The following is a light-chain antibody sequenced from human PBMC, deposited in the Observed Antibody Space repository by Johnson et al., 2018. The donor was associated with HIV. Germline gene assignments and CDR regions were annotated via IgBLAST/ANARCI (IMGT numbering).Light chain of an antibody. CDR3: ETWDSSLSGV. CDR1: SSNIGNNY. Sequence: QSVLTQPPSVSAAPGQKVTISCSGSSSNIGNNYISWYQQHPGTAPKLLIYENNKRPSGIPDRFSGSKSGTSATLGITGLQTGDEADYYCETWDSSLSGVFGTGTKVTVL. CDR2: ENN. J-gene: IGLJ1*01. V-gene: IGLV1-51*02.